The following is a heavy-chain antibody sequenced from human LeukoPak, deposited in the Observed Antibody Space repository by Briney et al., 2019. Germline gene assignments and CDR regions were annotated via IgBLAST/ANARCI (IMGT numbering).Heavy chain of an antibody. CDR1: GGTFSSYA. D-gene: IGHD3-22*01. J-gene: IGHJ4*02. V-gene: IGHV1-69*05. CDR3: ARSWYYYDSSGYLFDY. Sequence: SVKVSCKASGGTFSSYAIRWVRQAPGQGLEWMGRIIPIFGTANYAQKFQGRVTITTDESTSTAYMELSSLRSEDTAVYYCARSWYYYDSSGYLFDYWGQGTLVTVSS. CDR2: IIPIFGTA.